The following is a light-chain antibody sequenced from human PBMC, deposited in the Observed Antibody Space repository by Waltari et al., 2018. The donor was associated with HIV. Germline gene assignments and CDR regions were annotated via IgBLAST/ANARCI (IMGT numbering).Light chain of an antibody. V-gene: IGLV2-14*01. CDR3: SSYTSSSTWV. CDR2: DVS. CDR1: SSDAGGFNY. J-gene: IGLJ3*02. Sequence: QSALTQPASVSGSPGQSITISCTGTSSDAGGFNYVYWYQQNPGKAPKLMIYDVSNRPSGVSNRFSGSKSGNTASLTISGLRAEDEADYYCSSYTSSSTWVFGGGTKLTVL.